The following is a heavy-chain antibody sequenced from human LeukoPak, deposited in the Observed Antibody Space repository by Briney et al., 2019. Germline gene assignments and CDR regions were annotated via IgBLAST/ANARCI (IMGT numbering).Heavy chain of an antibody. CDR2: IYYSGST. CDR1: GDSISSGRNY. CDR3: ARHLSGTTMSHYFDF. Sequence: PSETLSLTCTVSGDSISSGRNYWAWIRQTPGKGLEWIASIYYSGSTSYNPSLSSRVSISADTSKNQVSLKMKSVTDTDSAVYYCARHLSGTTMSHYFDFWGQGTLVPVSS. J-gene: IGHJ4*02. D-gene: IGHD3-10*02. V-gene: IGHV4-39*01.